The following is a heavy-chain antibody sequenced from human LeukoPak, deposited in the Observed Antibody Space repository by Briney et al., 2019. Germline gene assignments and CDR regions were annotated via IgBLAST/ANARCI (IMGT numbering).Heavy chain of an antibody. Sequence: SETLSLTCAVYGGSFSGYYWSWIRQPPGKGLEWIGEINHSGSTNYNPSLKSRVTISVDTSKNQFSLKLSPVTAADTAVYYCASYDYANWFDPWGQGTLVTVSS. D-gene: IGHD4-17*01. V-gene: IGHV4-34*01. CDR3: ASYDYANWFDP. J-gene: IGHJ5*02. CDR2: INHSGST. CDR1: GGSFSGYY.